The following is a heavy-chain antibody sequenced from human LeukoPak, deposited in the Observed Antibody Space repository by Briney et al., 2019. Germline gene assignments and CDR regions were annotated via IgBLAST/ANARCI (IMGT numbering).Heavy chain of an antibody. CDR2: ISSSSSSI. D-gene: IGHD2-2*01. CDR1: GFTVSSNY. Sequence: GGSLRLSCAASGFTVSSNYMSWVRQAPGKGLEWVSFISSSSSSIYYADSVKGRFTISRDNAKSSLYLQTSSLRAEDTAVYYCARDRYCSSTSCYAGFDYWGQGTLVTVSS. V-gene: IGHV3-48*04. J-gene: IGHJ4*02. CDR3: ARDRYCSSTSCYAGFDY.